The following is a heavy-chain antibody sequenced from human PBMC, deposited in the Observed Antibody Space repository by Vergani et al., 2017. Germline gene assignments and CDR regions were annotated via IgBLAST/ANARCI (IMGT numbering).Heavy chain of an antibody. CDR3: ASTFGSSSWYTFDY. CDR1: GFTFSSYG. J-gene: IGHJ4*02. Sequence: QVQLVESGGGVVQPGRSLRLSCAASGFTFSSYGMHWVRQAPGKGLEWVAVIWYDGSNKYYADSVKGRFTISRDNSKNTLYLQMNSLRAEDTAVYYCASTFGSSSWYTFDYWGQGTLVTVSS. V-gene: IGHV3-33*01. CDR2: IWYDGSNK. D-gene: IGHD6-13*01.